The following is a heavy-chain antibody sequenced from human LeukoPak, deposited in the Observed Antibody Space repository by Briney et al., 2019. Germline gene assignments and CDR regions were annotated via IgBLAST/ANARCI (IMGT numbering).Heavy chain of an antibody. CDR3: ARGHHVVRLWFGEGSDYFDY. J-gene: IGHJ4*02. Sequence: TSETLSLTCTVSGGSISSYYWSWIRQPPGKGLEWIGYIYYSGSTNYNPSLKSRVTISVDTSKNQFSLKLSSVTAADTAVYYCARGHHVVRLWFGEGSDYFDYWGQGTLVTVSS. CDR1: GGSISSYY. V-gene: IGHV4-59*01. CDR2: IYYSGST. D-gene: IGHD3-10*01.